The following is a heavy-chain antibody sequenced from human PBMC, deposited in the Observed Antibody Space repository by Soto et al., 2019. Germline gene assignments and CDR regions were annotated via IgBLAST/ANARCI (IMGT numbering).Heavy chain of an antibody. Sequence: QVQLQESGPGLVKPSQTLSLTCTVSGGPISSGDYYWSWIRQPPGKGLEWIGYIYYSGSTYYNPSLKSLVTISVDTSKNQFSLKLSSVTAADTAVYYCAQRLFGVVWGEFDYWGQGTLVTVSS. CDR1: GGPISSGDYY. J-gene: IGHJ4*02. CDR3: AQRLFGVVWGEFDY. V-gene: IGHV4-30-4*01. D-gene: IGHD3-3*01. CDR2: IYYSGST.